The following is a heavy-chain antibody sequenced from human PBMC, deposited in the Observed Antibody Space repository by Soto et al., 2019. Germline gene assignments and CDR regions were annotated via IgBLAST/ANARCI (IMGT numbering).Heavy chain of an antibody. CDR1: GYTFTGYY. D-gene: IGHD2-2*01. CDR2: INPNSGGT. V-gene: IGHV1-2*04. Sequence: GASVKVYCKASGYTFTGYYMHWVRQAPGQGLEWMGWINPNSGGTNYAQKFQGWVTMTRDTSISTAYMELSRLRSDDTAVYYCARGWHCSSTSCYGTGMDVWGQGTTVTVSS. CDR3: ARGWHCSSTSCYGTGMDV. J-gene: IGHJ6*02.